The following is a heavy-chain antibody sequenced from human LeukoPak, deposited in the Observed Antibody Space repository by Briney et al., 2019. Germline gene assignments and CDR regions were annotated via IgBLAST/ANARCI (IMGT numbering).Heavy chain of an antibody. V-gene: IGHV4-34*01. D-gene: IGHD5-18*01. CDR3: ARVGYSYSINDWSRIGLGAYATKYHYYMDA. Sequence: PSGTLSLTCAVYGGSFSEYSWTWIRQPPGKGLEWIGEIDHSGGTNHNPSLMSRVIMSVDTSKNQFSLKVSSVTAADTAVYFCARVGYSYSINDWSRIGLGAYATKYHYYMDAWGKGTTVTVSS. CDR1: GGSFSEYS. CDR2: IDHSGGT. J-gene: IGHJ6*03.